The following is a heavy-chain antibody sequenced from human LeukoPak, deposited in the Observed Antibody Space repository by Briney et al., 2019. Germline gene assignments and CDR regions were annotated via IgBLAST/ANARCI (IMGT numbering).Heavy chain of an antibody. CDR2: TYYRSKWYN. D-gene: IGHD6-19*01. Sequence: SQTLSLTCAISGDSVSSNSAAWNWIRQSPSRGLEWLGRTYYRSKWYNDYAVSVKSRIATNPDTSKNQFSLQLNSVTPEDTAVYYCARDVAAGAGTPFDYWGQGTLVTVSS. CDR3: ARDVAAGAGTPFDY. CDR1: GDSVSSNSAA. V-gene: IGHV6-1*01. J-gene: IGHJ4*02.